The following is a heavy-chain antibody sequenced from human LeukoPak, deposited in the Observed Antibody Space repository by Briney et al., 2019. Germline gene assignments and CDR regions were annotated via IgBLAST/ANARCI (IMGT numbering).Heavy chain of an antibody. J-gene: IGHJ4*02. CDR3: ARGRGYPSSWSVSWFDF. CDR2: ISGSGKTI. CDR1: GFTFSYYE. Sequence: GGSLRLSCAASGFTFSYYEMNWVRQAPGKGLEWVSYISGSGKTIYYADSVKGRFTISRDNAKTAVYLHMNSLRAEDTGVYYCARGRGYPSSWSVSWFDFWGQGTPVTVSS. D-gene: IGHD6-13*01. V-gene: IGHV3-48*03.